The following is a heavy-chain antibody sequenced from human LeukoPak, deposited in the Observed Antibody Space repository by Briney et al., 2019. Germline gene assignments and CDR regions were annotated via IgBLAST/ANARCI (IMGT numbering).Heavy chain of an antibody. D-gene: IGHD5-24*01. CDR3: AREWRDGYNSQFDY. CDR1: GFTFSSYW. Sequence: GGSLRLSCAASGFTFSSYWMHWVRQAPGKGLVWVSRINSGGSSTSYADSVKGRFTISRDNAKNTLYLQMNSLRAEDTAVYYCAREWRDGYNSQFDYWGQGTLVTVSS. J-gene: IGHJ4*02. V-gene: IGHV3-74*01. CDR2: INSGGSST.